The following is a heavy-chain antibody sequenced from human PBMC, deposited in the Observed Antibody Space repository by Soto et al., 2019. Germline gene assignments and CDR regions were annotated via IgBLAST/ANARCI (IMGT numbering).Heavy chain of an antibody. J-gene: IGHJ4*02. D-gene: IGHD6-19*01. CDR1: GGSFSGYY. V-gene: IGHV4-34*01. CDR3: ARSRYTSGWWTPPFDY. CDR2: INHSGST. Sequence: SETLSLTCAVYGGSFSGYYWSWIRQPPGKGLEWIGYINHSGSTNYNPSLKSRVTISVDTSKNQFSLKLTSVTAADTAVYYCARSRYTSGWWTPPFDYWGQGTLVTVSS.